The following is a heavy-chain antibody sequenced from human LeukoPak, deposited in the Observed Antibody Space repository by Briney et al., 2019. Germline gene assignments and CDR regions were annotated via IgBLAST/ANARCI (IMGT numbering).Heavy chain of an antibody. Sequence: ASVKVSCKASGYTFTSYYMYWVRQAPGQGLEWMGIIDPSGGSRSDAQKFQGRVTMTGDTSTSTVYMELSSLRSEDTAVYYCARAPYLYTVTTYYYYYYGMDVWGQGTTVTVSS. J-gene: IGHJ6*02. D-gene: IGHD4-17*01. CDR2: IDPSGGSR. CDR1: GYTFTSYY. CDR3: ARAPYLYTVTTYYYYYYGMDV. V-gene: IGHV1-46*01.